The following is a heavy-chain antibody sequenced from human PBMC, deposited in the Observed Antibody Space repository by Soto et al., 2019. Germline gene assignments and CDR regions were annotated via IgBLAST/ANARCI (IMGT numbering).Heavy chain of an antibody. D-gene: IGHD3-16*01. CDR3: APPGGSADY. V-gene: IGHV3-23*01. CDR2: ISSSGGNT. J-gene: IGHJ4*02. Sequence: GGSLRLSCAVSGCTFSGYAMSGVRQAPGKGLQWISSISSSGGNTYYGDSVKGRFTISRDNSKNTLYLQMNSLRAEDTAVYYCAPPGGSADYWGQGTLVTVSS. CDR1: GCTFSGYA.